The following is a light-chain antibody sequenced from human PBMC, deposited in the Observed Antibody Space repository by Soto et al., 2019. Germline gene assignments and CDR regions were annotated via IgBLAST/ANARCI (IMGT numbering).Light chain of an antibody. CDR1: SSNIGAGYD. CDR3: SSYTSSSTLYV. CDR2: ANN. Sequence: QSVLTQPPSVSGAPGQRVTISCTGSSSNIGAGYDVHWYQQRPGTAPKLLIFANNNRPSGVPDRFSGSKSGTSASLAITGLQAEDEADYYCSSYTSSSTLYVFGTGTKVTVL. J-gene: IGLJ1*01. V-gene: IGLV1-40*01.